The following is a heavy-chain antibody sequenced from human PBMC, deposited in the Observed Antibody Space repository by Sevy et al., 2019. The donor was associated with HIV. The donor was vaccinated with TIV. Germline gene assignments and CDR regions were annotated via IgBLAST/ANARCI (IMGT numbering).Heavy chain of an antibody. Sequence: GGSLRLSCAASGFTFHTYAVLWVRQAPGKGLEWLTLVSYDGVNKYYADSVKGRFTISRDNSKNTLYLQMDSLRVVDTALYYCARVAVEYCTNDCYHRFDHWGQGTLVTVSS. J-gene: IGHJ4*02. V-gene: IGHV3-30-3*01. CDR1: GFTFHTYA. CDR2: VSYDGVNK. CDR3: ARVAVEYCTNDCYHRFDH. D-gene: IGHD2-8*01.